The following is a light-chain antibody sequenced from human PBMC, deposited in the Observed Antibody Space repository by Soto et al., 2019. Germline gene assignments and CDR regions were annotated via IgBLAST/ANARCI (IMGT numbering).Light chain of an antibody. J-gene: IGLJ3*02. Sequence: QSALTQPPSASGSPAQSVTISCTGTSSDVGGYNYVSWYQQHPGKAPKLMIYEVSKRPSGVPDRFSGSKSGNTASLTVSGLQAEDEADYYCSSYAGSNILVFGGGTKLTVL. CDR2: EVS. V-gene: IGLV2-8*01. CDR1: SSDVGGYNY. CDR3: SSYAGSNILV.